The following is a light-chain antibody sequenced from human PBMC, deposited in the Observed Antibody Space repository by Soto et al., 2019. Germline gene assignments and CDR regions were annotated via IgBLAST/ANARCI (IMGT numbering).Light chain of an antibody. CDR3: QHYGNSPQT. Sequence: EIVLTQSPGTLSLSPGERATLSCRVSQTISSSYLAWYQQKPGQAPRLLIYSASSRATDIPDRFSASGSGADFTLTISRLEPEDFAVYYCQHYGNSPQTVGQGTKVDNK. J-gene: IGKJ1*01. V-gene: IGKV3-20*01. CDR2: SAS. CDR1: QTISSSY.